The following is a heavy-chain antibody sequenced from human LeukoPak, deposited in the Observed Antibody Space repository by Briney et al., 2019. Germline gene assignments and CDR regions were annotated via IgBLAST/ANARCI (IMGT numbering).Heavy chain of an antibody. Sequence: GGSLRLSCTASGFIVTNNYINWVRQALGKGLEWVSLVYSGGSTYYADSVKGRFTISRDNSKNMVYLQMNSLRAEDTAMYYCARDPPAVLIDTYGWGQGTLVTVSS. D-gene: IGHD2-8*01. J-gene: IGHJ4*02. V-gene: IGHV3-66*01. CDR3: ARDPPAVLIDTYG. CDR1: GFIVTNNY. CDR2: VYSGGST.